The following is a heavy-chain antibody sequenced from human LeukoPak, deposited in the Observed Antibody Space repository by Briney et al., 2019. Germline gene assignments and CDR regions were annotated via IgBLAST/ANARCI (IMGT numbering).Heavy chain of an antibody. CDR1: GGTFSSYA. CDR3: ARPHSYYGSGSYYNWLDY. V-gene: IGHV1-69*01. CDR2: IIPIFGTA. Sequence: GASVKVSCKASGGTFSSYAISWVRQAPGQGLEWMGGIIPIFGTANYAQKFQGRVTITADESTSTAYMELSSLRSEDTAVYYCARPHSYYGSGSYYNWLDYWGQGTLVTVSS. J-gene: IGHJ4*02. D-gene: IGHD3-10*01.